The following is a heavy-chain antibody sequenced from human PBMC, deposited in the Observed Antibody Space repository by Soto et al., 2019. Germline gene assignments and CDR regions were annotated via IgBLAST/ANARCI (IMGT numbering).Heavy chain of an antibody. Sequence: QVILAQSGAEVKKPGSSVKVSCKVSGGSFSSFSINWVRQAPGQRFEWMGGIIPILGTANFTQKFQDRVTFTADESTATAYMTLSSLTSEDTAFYYCTSFDSNGYYPQNHYWGPGTQVTVSS. J-gene: IGHJ4*02. V-gene: IGHV1-69*01. D-gene: IGHD3-22*01. CDR1: GGSFSSFS. CDR3: TSFDSNGYYPQNHY. CDR2: IIPILGTA.